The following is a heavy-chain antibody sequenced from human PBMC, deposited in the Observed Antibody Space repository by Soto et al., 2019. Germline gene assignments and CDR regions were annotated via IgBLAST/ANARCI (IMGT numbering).Heavy chain of an antibody. CDR2: ISAYNGNT. CDR3: ARGRFVPVVPAFRGIDAFDI. CDR1: GYTFTSYG. Sequence: ASVKVSCKASGYTFTSYGISWVRQAPGQGLEWMGWISAYNGNTNYAQKLQGRVTMTTDTSTSTAYMELRSLRSDDTAVYYCARGRFVPVVPAFRGIDAFDIWGQHTMLTVSS. J-gene: IGHJ3*02. D-gene: IGHD3-16*01. V-gene: IGHV1-18*01.